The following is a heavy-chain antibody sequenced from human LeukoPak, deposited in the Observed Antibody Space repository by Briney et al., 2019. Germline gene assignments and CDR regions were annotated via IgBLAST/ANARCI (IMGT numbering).Heavy chain of an antibody. Sequence: SETLSLTCTVSGDSITSGRYYWSWIRQPAGKGLEWIGRIYSSGRTNYNPSLKSRVTISIDTSKNQFSLRLSSVTAADTAVYYCAREERARSPRLGQYSGTYYYYYYMDVWGEGTTVTISS. D-gene: IGHD1-26*01. CDR3: AREERARSPRLGQYSGTYYYYYYMDV. CDR1: GDSITSGRYY. V-gene: IGHV4-61*02. J-gene: IGHJ6*03. CDR2: IYSSGRT.